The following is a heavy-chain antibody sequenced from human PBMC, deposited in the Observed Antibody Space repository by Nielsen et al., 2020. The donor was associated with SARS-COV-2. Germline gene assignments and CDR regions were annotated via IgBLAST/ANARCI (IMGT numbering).Heavy chain of an antibody. J-gene: IGHJ6*02. D-gene: IGHD4-23*01. CDR2: ISWNSGSI. Sequence: WIRQPPGKGLEWVSGISWNSGSIGYADSVKGRFTISRDNAKNSLYLQMNSLRAEDTALYYCASGGGDYGGNPYYYGMDVWGQGTTVTVSS. V-gene: IGHV3-9*01. CDR3: ASGGGDYGGNPYYYGMDV.